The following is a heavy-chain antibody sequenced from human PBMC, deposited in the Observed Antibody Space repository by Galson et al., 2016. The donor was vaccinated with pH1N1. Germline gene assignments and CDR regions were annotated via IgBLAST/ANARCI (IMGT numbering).Heavy chain of an antibody. CDR2: INPNSGAT. J-gene: IGHJ4*02. V-gene: IGHV1-2*02. Sequence: SVKVSCKASGYTFIDYYIHWVRQAPGQGLEWMGWINPNSGATNYAQTFQGRVTMTRDTSINTAYMDVDRLTYDDTAVYYCARDPNSGWYTDYWGQGTLVTVSS. D-gene: IGHD6-19*01. CDR3: ARDPNSGWYTDY. CDR1: GYTFIDYY.